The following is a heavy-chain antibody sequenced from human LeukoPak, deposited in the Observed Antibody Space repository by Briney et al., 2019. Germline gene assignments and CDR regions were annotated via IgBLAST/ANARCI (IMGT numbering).Heavy chain of an antibody. CDR3: ARAPSRGYSYGPFYHAMDV. CDR1: GFIFRNYD. V-gene: IGHV3-13*04. D-gene: IGHD5-18*01. CDR2: IPTAGDT. J-gene: IGHJ6*02. Sequence: GGSLRLSCAASGFIFRNYDIHWVRQVPGKGLEWVSAIPTAGDTYHVDSVKGRFTISRENARNSVYLQMDSLRAGDTAVYYCARAPSRGYSYGPFYHAMDVWGQGTTVTVSS.